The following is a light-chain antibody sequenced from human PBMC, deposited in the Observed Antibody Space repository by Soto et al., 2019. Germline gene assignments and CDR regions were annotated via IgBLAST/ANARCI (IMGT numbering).Light chain of an antibody. CDR1: SGSIASNY. CDR3: QSYDTNNHWV. V-gene: IGLV6-57*04. CDR2: EDN. Sequence: NFMLTQPHSVSESPGKTVTISCTRSSGSIASNYVQWYQQRPGSAPTTVIYEDNQRPSGVPDRFSGSIDSSSNSASLTISGLKTEDEADYYCQSYDTNNHWVFGGGTKLTDL. J-gene: IGLJ3*02.